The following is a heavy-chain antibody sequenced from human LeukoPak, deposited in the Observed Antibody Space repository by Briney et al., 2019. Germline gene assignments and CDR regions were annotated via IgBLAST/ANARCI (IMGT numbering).Heavy chain of an antibody. J-gene: IGHJ6*02. CDR1: GFTFDDYA. D-gene: IGHD6-19*01. CDR3: AKDMSSGLYGMDV. CDR2: ISWNSGSI. Sequence: PGRSLRLSCAASGFTFDDYAMHWVRHAPGKGLEWVSGISWNSGSIGYADSVKGRFTISRDNAKNSLYLQMNSLRAEDTALYYCAKDMSSGLYGMDVWGQGTTVTVSS. V-gene: IGHV3-9*01.